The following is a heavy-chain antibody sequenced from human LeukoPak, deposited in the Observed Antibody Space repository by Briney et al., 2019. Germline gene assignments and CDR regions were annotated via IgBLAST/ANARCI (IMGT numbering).Heavy chain of an antibody. CDR2: INAGNGDT. CDR1: GYTFSAYA. V-gene: IGHV1-3*01. D-gene: IGHD6-19*01. CDR3: ARGTYGSSLGWFDP. J-gene: IGHJ5*02. Sequence: ASVKVSCKASGYTFSAYAVHWVRQAPGQRLEWMGWINAGNGDTKCSQKFQGRVTITRNTSATTAYMELSNVRFEDTAVYYCARGTYGSSLGWFDPWGQGSLVTVSS.